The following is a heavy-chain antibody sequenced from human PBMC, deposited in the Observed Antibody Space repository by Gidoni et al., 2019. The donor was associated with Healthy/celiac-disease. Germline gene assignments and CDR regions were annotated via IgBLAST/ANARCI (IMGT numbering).Heavy chain of an antibody. Sequence: QVQLQQWGAGLLKPSETLSLTSAVYGGSFSGYYWSWIRQPPGTGLEWIGEINHSGSTNSNPSLKSRVTISVDTSKNQFSLELSSVTAADTAVYYCAQLQIWAEIDYWGQGTLVTVSS. J-gene: IGHJ4*02. V-gene: IGHV4-34*01. CDR1: GGSFSGYY. CDR3: AQLQIWAEIDY. D-gene: IGHD1-1*01. CDR2: INHSGST.